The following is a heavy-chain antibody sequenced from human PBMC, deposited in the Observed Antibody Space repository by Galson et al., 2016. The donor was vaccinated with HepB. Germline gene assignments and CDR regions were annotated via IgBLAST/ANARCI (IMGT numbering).Heavy chain of an antibody. CDR3: ARLFGGYIDY. Sequence: SLRLSCAAPGFTLSNYAMRWVRQAPGKGLERVSDISGSGITTYYADSVKGRFTISRDNSKKTVYLQMSSLRAEDTAVYYCARLFGGYIDYWGQGTLVTVSS. CDR1: GFTLSNYA. J-gene: IGHJ4*02. CDR2: ISGSGITT. V-gene: IGHV3-23*01. D-gene: IGHD2-15*01.